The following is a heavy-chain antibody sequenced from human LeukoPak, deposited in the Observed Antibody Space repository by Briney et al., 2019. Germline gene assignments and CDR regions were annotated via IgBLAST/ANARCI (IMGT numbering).Heavy chain of an antibody. CDR2: IDYDGNNT. CDR3: AKTGMLRRVGYLDV. V-gene: IGHV3-30*18. J-gene: IGHJ6*04. D-gene: IGHD1-1*01. CDR1: RFIFSAYG. Sequence: PGRSLRPSCVASRFIFSAYGIQCVRQADSNGRGWVAVIDYDGNNTYYGDSVRGRFTISRDNSKKMVYLEMNSLRVEDTAVYYCAKTGMLRRVGYLDVWGKGTVVIVSS.